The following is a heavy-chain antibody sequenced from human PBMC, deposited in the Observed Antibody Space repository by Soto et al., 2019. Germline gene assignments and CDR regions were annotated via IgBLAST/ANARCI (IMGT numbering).Heavy chain of an antibody. Sequence: ASVKVSCKTSGYTFTSYGISWVRQAPGQGLECMGWISTDKGKTNYAQKFQGRVTMTTDTSTSTAYMELRSLRSDDTAVYYCARDTPDSSGWFHPENDAFDIWGQGTMVTVSS. CDR1: GYTFTSYG. CDR2: ISTDKGKT. J-gene: IGHJ3*02. D-gene: IGHD6-19*01. CDR3: ARDTPDSSGWFHPENDAFDI. V-gene: IGHV1-18*01.